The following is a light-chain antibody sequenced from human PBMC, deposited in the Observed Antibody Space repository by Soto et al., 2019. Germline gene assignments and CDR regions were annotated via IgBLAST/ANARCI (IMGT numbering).Light chain of an antibody. Sequence: QSVLTQPPSVSGAPGQRVTISCTGSSSNIGAGYDVHWYQQLPGTAPTLLISGNTDRPSGVPDRFSGSKSGTSASLAITGLQTEDEADYYCQSFDRSLTAWVFGGGTNLTVL. CDR3: QSFDRSLTAWV. CDR1: SSNIGAGYD. V-gene: IGLV1-40*01. CDR2: GNT. J-gene: IGLJ3*02.